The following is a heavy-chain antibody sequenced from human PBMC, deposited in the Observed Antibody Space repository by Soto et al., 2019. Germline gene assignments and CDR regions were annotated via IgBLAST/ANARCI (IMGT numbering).Heavy chain of an antibody. D-gene: IGHD4-17*01. Sequence: EVQLVESGGGLVQPGGSLRLSCAVSGFTFSSYGMHWVRQAAGKGLEYVSAISSDGGTTYYADSVKGRFSISRDNSKNTLYLQMGSLRAEDMAVYYCARADVVTTIFTKHYFFDYWGQGTLVTVSS. CDR1: GFTFSSYG. CDR2: ISSDGGTT. V-gene: IGHV3-64*07. CDR3: ARADVVTTIFTKHYFFDY. J-gene: IGHJ4*02.